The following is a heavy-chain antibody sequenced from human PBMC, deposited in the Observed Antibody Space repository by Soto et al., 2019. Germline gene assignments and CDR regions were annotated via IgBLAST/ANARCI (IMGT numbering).Heavy chain of an antibody. CDR2: ISYSGST. CDR1: GGSVTTAGYY. Sequence: SETLSLTCNVSGGSVTTAGYYWSWIRQPPGKGLEWIGYISYSGSTNYSPSLRSRVAISADISKNQFFLKLSSVTAADTAVYYCTKNSAYALDYWGQGTLVTVSS. CDR3: TKNSAYALDY. V-gene: IGHV4-61*08. J-gene: IGHJ4*02. D-gene: IGHD5-12*01.